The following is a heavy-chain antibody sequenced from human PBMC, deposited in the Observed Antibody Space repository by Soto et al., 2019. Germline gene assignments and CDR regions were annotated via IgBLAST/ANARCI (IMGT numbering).Heavy chain of an antibody. CDR1: GFSLSTSRVG. CDR2: IYWDDDK. J-gene: IGHJ4*02. Sequence: QITLKESGPTLVKPTQTLTLTCTFSGFSLSTSRVGVGWIRQPPGKALEWLALIYWDDDKRYSPSLKNRLTITKHTSKHQVVLTMTHADPVDTATYYCVLTTGSGNTACFDYWGQGTLVTVSS. CDR3: VLTTGSGNTACFDY. D-gene: IGHD2-15*01. V-gene: IGHV2-5*02.